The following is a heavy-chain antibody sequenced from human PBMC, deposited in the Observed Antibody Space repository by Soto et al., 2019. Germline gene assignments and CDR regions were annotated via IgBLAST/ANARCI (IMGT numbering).Heavy chain of an antibody. CDR1: GGTFSGYT. CDR2: IIPILGIA. CDR3: ARSDQARGWFDP. D-gene: IGHD2-2*01. J-gene: IGHJ5*02. V-gene: IGHV1-69*02. Sequence: QVQLVQSGAEGKKPGSWGTVSCKVSGGTFSGYTIGWVRQAPGQGLEWMGRIIPILGIANYAQKFQGRVTITADKSTSTAYMELSSLRSEDTAVYYCARSDQARGWFDPWGQGTLVTVSS.